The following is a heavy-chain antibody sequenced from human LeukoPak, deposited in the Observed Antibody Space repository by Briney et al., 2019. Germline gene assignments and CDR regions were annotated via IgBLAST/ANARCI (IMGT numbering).Heavy chain of an antibody. Sequence: GGSLRLSCVASGFNFNTYSMNWVRQAPGKGLEWISYIISSSSTIYYADSAKGRFTISRDNAKNSLYLQMNSLRADDTAVYYCARDRVGGRYYYGMDVWGLGTTVTVSS. D-gene: IGHD3-16*01. CDR3: ARDRVGGRYYYGMDV. CDR2: IISSSSTI. CDR1: GFNFNTYS. V-gene: IGHV3-48*04. J-gene: IGHJ6*02.